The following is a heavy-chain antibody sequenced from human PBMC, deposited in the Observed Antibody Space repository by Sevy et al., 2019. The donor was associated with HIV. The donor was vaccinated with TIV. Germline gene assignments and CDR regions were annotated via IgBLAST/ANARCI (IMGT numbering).Heavy chain of an antibody. CDR1: GGSISSYH. CDR2: VHSSGST. Sequence: SETLSLTCTVSGGSISSYHWSWIRQPPGKGLEWIAYVHSSGSTNYNPSLKSRVTISVEKSRNQFSLKLTSVIAADTAVYFCARHLAVGTSCMDVWGQGTTVTVSS. CDR3: ARHLAVGTSCMDV. D-gene: IGHD1-26*01. V-gene: IGHV4-59*08. J-gene: IGHJ6*02.